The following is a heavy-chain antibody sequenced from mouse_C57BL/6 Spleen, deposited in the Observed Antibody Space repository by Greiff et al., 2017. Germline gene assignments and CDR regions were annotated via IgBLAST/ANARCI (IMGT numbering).Heavy chain of an antibody. CDR2: INPSNGGT. D-gene: IGHD1-1*01. CDR1: GYTFTSYW. Sequence: QVQLQQPGTELVKPGASVKLSCKASGYTFTSYWMHWVKQRPGQGLEWIGNINPSNGGTNYNEKFKSKATLTVDQSSSTAYVQISILTSEDSTVYYYARSGYYGSSPWWFAYWGQGTLVTVSA. CDR3: ARSGYYGSSPWWFAY. V-gene: IGHV1-53*01. J-gene: IGHJ3*01.